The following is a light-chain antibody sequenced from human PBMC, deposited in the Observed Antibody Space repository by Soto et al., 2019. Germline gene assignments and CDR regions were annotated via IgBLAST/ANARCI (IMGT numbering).Light chain of an antibody. V-gene: IGKV3-20*01. CDR1: HSVRSS. J-gene: IGKJ5*01. CDR2: GAS. CDR3: QQYGSSHRIT. Sequence: EIVMTQSPATLSVSPGERATLSCRASHSVRSSLAWYQQKPGQAPRLLIHGASTRATGIPGRFSGSGSGTDFTLTISRLEPEDFAVYYCQQYGSSHRITFGQGTRLEIK.